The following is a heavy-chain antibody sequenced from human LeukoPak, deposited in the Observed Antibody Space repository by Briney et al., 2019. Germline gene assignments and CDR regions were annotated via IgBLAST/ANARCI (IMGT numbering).Heavy chain of an antibody. CDR1: GGSINSYY. D-gene: IGHD6-13*01. V-gene: IGHV4-59*01. Sequence: SETLSLTCTVSGGSINSYYWSWIRQPPGKGLEWIGYIYYTGSTHYNPSLKSRGTISIDTSKNQFSLNLRSVTAADTAVYYCANSSRPHWFDPWGQGTLVTVSS. CDR2: IYYTGST. J-gene: IGHJ5*02. CDR3: ANSSRPHWFDP.